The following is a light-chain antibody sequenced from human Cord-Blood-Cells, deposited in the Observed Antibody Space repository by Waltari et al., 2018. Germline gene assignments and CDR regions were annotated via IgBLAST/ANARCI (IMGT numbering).Light chain of an antibody. CDR3: QQYNSYEVT. Sequence: DIQMPQSPSTLSASVGDRVTITCRASQSISSWLAWYQQKPGKAPKLLIYKASSLESGVPSRFSGSGSGTEFTLTISSLQPDDFATYYCQQYNSYEVTFGPGTKVDIK. J-gene: IGKJ3*01. V-gene: IGKV1-5*03. CDR2: KAS. CDR1: QSISSW.